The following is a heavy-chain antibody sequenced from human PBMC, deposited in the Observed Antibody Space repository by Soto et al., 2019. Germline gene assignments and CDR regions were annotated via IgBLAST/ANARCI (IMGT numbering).Heavy chain of an antibody. J-gene: IGHJ4*02. CDR2: IYDSESA. V-gene: IGHV4-31*03. CDR3: ARASSSSSAADY. CDR1: GESISSGGHY. Sequence: QVQLQESGPGLVKPSQTLSLTCSVSGESISSGGHYWSWIRHHPGKGLEWIGYIYDSESAYYNPSLKSRVTISMDTSKNHFAMRLSSVTAADTAVYYCARASSSSSAADYWGQGILVTVSA. D-gene: IGHD6-6*01.